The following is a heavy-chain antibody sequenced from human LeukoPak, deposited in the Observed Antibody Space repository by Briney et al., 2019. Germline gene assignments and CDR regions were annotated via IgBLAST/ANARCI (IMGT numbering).Heavy chain of an antibody. Sequence: TGGSLRLSCAASGFTFSTYEMNWVRQAPGKGLEWVSYISSSGNTIYYADSVKGRFTISRDNAKNSLYLQMNSLRAEDTAVYYCARTVVTVPDFDYWGQGTLVTVSS. CDR1: GFTFSTYE. CDR3: ARTVVTVPDFDY. D-gene: IGHD2-21*02. CDR2: ISSSGNTI. V-gene: IGHV3-48*03. J-gene: IGHJ4*02.